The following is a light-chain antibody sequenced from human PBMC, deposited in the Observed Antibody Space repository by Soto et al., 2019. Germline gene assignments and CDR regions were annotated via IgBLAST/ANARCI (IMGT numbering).Light chain of an antibody. Sequence: NFMLTQPHSVSASPGKTVTISCTGSGDSIDRKYVQWYRQRPGSAPTTIIYEDDHRASGVPDRVSGSIETSSNSASLTISGLQTEDEADYYCQSYDNGNVVFGGGTKLTVL. CDR3: QSYDNGNVV. V-gene: IGLV6-57*02. CDR2: EDD. J-gene: IGLJ2*01. CDR1: GDSIDRKY.